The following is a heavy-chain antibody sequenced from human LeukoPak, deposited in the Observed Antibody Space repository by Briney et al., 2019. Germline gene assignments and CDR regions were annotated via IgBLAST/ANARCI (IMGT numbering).Heavy chain of an antibody. CDR3: AKAGKKRAEPGDFDY. J-gene: IGHJ4*02. Sequence: GGSLRLSCAASGFTFDDYGMSWVRQAPGKGLEWVAAASFDGSNKYYTDSVKGRFTVSRDNSKNTLYLQMNSLRPDDTAVYHCAKAGKKRAEPGDFDYWGQGSLVTVSS. D-gene: IGHD1-14*01. CDR2: ASFDGSNK. CDR1: GFTFDDYG. V-gene: IGHV3-30*18.